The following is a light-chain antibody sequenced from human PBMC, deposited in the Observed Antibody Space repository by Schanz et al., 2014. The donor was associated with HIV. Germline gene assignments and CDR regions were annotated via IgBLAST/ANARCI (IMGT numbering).Light chain of an antibody. J-gene: IGLJ2*01. Sequence: QSVLTQPPSVSGAPGQGVTISCTGSTSNIGANYDVHWYQQLPGTAPKLLIYGNSNRPSGVPDRFSGSKSGTSASLAISGLQSEDEADYYCAAWDDSLNGVVFGGGTKLTVL. CDR3: AAWDDSLNGVV. CDR2: GNS. CDR1: TSNIGANYD. V-gene: IGLV1-40*01.